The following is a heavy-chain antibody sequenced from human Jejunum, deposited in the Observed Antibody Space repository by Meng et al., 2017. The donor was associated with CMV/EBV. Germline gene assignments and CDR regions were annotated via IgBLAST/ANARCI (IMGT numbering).Heavy chain of an antibody. Sequence: SMTWVRQAPGKGLEWVSDISGSGRSTNYADPVKGRFTISRDNSMNTLYLQMNSLRVEDTAIYYCARARTPGPTERLLREVYAFDIWGQGTRVTVSS. CDR2: ISGSGRST. D-gene: IGHD2-15*01. CDR1: S. J-gene: IGHJ3*02. CDR3: ARARTPGPTERLLREVYAFDI. V-gene: IGHV3-23*01.